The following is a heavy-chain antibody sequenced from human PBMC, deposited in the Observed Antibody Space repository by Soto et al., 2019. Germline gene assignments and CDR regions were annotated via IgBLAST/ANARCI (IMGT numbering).Heavy chain of an antibody. CDR1: GGSISSYY. CDR3: AKQIAVADYFDY. D-gene: IGHD6-19*01. Sequence: SETLSLTCTVSGGSISSYYWSWIRQPAGKGLEWIGRIYTSGSTNYNPSLKSRVTMSVDTSKNQFSLKLSSVTAADTAVYYCAKQIAVADYFDYWGQGTLVTVSS. V-gene: IGHV4-4*07. J-gene: IGHJ4*02. CDR2: IYTSGST.